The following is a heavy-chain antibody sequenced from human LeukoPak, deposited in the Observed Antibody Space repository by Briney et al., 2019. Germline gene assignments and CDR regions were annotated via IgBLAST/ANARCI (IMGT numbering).Heavy chain of an antibody. D-gene: IGHD2-2*01. CDR3: ARDSRGDTGFNFDY. V-gene: IGHV3-53*04. CDR1: GFTVSSNY. Sequence: GGSLRLACAASGFTVSSNYMSWVRQAPGKGLEWVSVIYSGGSTYYADSVKGRFTISRHNSKNTLYLQMNSLRAEDTAVYYCARDSRGDTGFNFDYWGQGTLVTVSS. CDR2: IYSGGST. J-gene: IGHJ4*02.